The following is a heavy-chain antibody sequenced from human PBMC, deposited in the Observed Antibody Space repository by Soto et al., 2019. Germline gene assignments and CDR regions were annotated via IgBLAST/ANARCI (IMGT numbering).Heavy chain of an antibody. Sequence: PSETLSLTCPVSGGSVSSGSYYWSWLRQPPGKGLEWIGYIYYSGSTNYNPSLKSRVTISVDTSKNQFSLKLSSVTAADTAVYYCAREAAIDSSGYYYFDYWGQGTLVTVSS. J-gene: IGHJ4*02. D-gene: IGHD3-22*01. CDR1: GGSVSSGSYY. CDR2: IYYSGST. CDR3: AREAAIDSSGYYYFDY. V-gene: IGHV4-61*01.